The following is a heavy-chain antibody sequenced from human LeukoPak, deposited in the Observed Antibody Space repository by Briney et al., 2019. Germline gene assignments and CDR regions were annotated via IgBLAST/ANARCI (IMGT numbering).Heavy chain of an antibody. CDR3: ARYSGPTIAAAGGNCSDP. J-gene: IGHJ5*02. CDR1: GYTFTGYY. V-gene: IGHV1-2*02. CDR2: INPNSGGT. D-gene: IGHD6-13*01. Sequence: GASVKVSCKASGYTFTGYYMHWVRQAPGQGLEWMGWINPNSGGTNYAQKFQGRVTMTRDTSISTAYMELSRLRSDDTAVYYCARYSGPTIAAAGGNCSDPWGQGTLVTVSS.